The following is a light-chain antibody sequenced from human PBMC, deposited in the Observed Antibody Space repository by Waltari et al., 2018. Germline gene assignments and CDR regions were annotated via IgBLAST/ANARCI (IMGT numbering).Light chain of an antibody. Sequence: DIVMTQSPLSLPVTPGEPASISCRSTQSLLRTNGKTYLDWYLQKPGQSPQLLIYLVSDLASGVPDRFSGSVSGTDFTLKISRVEAEDVGVYYCMQGLRTPRTFGPGTKVVIK. CDR1: QSLLRTNGKTY. J-gene: IGKJ3*01. V-gene: IGKV2-28*01. CDR2: LVS. CDR3: MQGLRTPRT.